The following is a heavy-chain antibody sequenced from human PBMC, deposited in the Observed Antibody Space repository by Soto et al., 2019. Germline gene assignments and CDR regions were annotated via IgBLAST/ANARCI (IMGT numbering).Heavy chain of an antibody. J-gene: IGHJ4*02. CDR2: INQSGIT. D-gene: IGHD6-13*01. Sequence: PSETLSLTCAVYGGSFSNYYWSWIRQPPGKGLEWIGEINQSGITNYNPSLKSRVTILEDASKNQFSLKLSSVTAADTAVYYCARGNGIASRPADYWGQGTLVTVSS. CDR1: GGSFSNYY. V-gene: IGHV4-34*01. CDR3: ARGNGIASRPADY.